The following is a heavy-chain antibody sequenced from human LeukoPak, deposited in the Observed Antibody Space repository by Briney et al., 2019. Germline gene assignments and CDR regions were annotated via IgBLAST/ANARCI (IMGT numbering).Heavy chain of an antibody. CDR1: GYSISSGYY. CDR3: ARDFWSGYSFFDY. Sequence: SETLSLTCTVSGYSISSGYYWGWIWQPPGKGLEWIGSIYHSGSTYYNPSLKSRVTISVDTSKNQFSLKLSSVTAADTAVYYCARDFWSGYSFFDYWGQGTLVTVSS. J-gene: IGHJ4*02. CDR2: IYHSGST. V-gene: IGHV4-38-2*02. D-gene: IGHD3-3*01.